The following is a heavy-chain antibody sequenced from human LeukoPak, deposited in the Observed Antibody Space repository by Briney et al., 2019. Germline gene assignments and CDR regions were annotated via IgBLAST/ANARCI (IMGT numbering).Heavy chain of an antibody. V-gene: IGHV4-59*01. J-gene: IGHJ4*02. CDR2: IYYSGST. CDR1: GGSMSNYY. CDR3: ARARVPAPFDY. D-gene: IGHD4/OR15-4a*01. Sequence: SETLSLTCTVSGGSMSNYYWSWIRQPSGKGLEWIAYIYYSGSTDYNPSLKSRVTISIDTSKNQFSLRLSSVTAADTAVYYCARARVPAPFDYWGRGTLVTVSS.